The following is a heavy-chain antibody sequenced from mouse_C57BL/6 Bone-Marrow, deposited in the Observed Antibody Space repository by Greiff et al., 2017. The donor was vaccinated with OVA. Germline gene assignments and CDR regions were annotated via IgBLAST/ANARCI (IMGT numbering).Heavy chain of an antibody. CDR3: ARSYYYVSSYDFDY. Sequence: QVQLQQSGAELARPGASVKLSCKASGYTFTSYGISWVKQRTGQGLEWIGEIYPRSGNTYYNEKFKGKATLTADKSSSTAYMELRSLTSEDSAVYFCARSYYYVSSYDFDYWGQGTTLTVSS. CDR1: GYTFTSYG. V-gene: IGHV1-81*01. D-gene: IGHD1-1*01. J-gene: IGHJ2*01. CDR2: IYPRSGNT.